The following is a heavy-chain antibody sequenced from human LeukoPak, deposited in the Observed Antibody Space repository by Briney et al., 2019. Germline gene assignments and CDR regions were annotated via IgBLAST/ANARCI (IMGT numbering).Heavy chain of an antibody. CDR2: IYPNSGGT. CDR1: GYTFTGYY. J-gene: IGHJ6*02. V-gene: IGHV1-2*02. CDR3: ARGFSGIAVAGTSDYYGMDV. D-gene: IGHD6-19*01. Sequence: ASVTVSCKASGYTFTGYYMHWVRQAPAQGLEGMGWIYPNSGGTNYAQKFQGRVTMTRDTSISTAYMELSRLRSDDTAVYYCARGFSGIAVAGTSDYYGMDVWGQGTTVTVSS.